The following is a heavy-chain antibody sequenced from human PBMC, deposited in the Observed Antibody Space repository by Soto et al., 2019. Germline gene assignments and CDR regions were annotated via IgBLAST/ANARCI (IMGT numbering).Heavy chain of an antibody. J-gene: IGHJ4*02. CDR2: IIPIFGTA. D-gene: IGHD2-2*01. CDR1: GGTFSSYA. V-gene: IGHV1-69*13. Sequence: SVKVSCKASGGTFSSYAISWVRQAPGQGLEWMGGIIPIFGTANYAQKFQGRVTITADESTSTAYMELSSLRSEETAVYYCESDIEYCSSTSCPKPCWGQGTLVTVSS. CDR3: ESDIEYCSSTSCPKPC.